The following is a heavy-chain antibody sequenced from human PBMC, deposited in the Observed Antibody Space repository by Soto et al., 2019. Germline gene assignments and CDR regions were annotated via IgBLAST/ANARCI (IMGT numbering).Heavy chain of an antibody. CDR1: GFTFSSYA. D-gene: IGHD3-3*01. Sequence: GGSLRLSCAASGFTFSSYAMHWVRQAPGKGLEWVAVISYDGSNKYYADSVKGRFTISRDNSKNTLYLQMNSLRAEDTAVYYCARVHNVLRFLEWLLSDYYYYGMDVWGQGTTVTVSS. J-gene: IGHJ6*02. CDR2: ISYDGSNK. CDR3: ARVHNVLRFLEWLLSDYYYYGMDV. V-gene: IGHV3-30-3*01.